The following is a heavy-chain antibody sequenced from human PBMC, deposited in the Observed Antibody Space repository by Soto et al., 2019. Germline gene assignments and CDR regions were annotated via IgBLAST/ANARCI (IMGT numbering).Heavy chain of an antibody. Sequence: EVQLLESGGGLVQPGGSLRLSCAASGFTFSSYAMSWVRQAPGKGLEWVSAISGSGGSTYYADSVKGRFTISRDNSKNTLYLQINSLRAEDTAVYYCAKRVRYCGGDCYSPFDYWGQGTLVTVSS. J-gene: IGHJ4*02. CDR2: ISGSGGST. CDR1: GFTFSSYA. V-gene: IGHV3-23*01. D-gene: IGHD2-21*02. CDR3: AKRVRYCGGDCYSPFDY.